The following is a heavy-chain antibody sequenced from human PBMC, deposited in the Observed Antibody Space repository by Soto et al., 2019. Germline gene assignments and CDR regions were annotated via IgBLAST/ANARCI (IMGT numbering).Heavy chain of an antibody. J-gene: IGHJ3*02. Sequence: ASVKVSCKASGYTFTSYDINWVRQATGQGFEWMGWMNPNSGNTGYAQKFQGRVTMTRYTSISTAYMELSSLRSEDTAVYYCARGDYDFWSGYPDAFDIWGQGTMVTVSS. D-gene: IGHD3-3*01. CDR3: ARGDYDFWSGYPDAFDI. CDR1: GYTFTSYD. CDR2: MNPNSGNT. V-gene: IGHV1-8*01.